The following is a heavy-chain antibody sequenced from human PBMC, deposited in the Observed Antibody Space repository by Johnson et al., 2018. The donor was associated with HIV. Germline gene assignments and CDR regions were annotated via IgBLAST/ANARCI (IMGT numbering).Heavy chain of an antibody. Sequence: QVQLVESGGGVVQPRRSLRLSCAASGFTFSNYAMNWVRQAPGKGLEWVAVISYDGSNKHFAESVQGRFTVSRDNSKNILYLEMNSLRAEDTAVYYCARGSGHHPGAFDIWGQGTMVTVSS. CDR1: GFTFSNYA. J-gene: IGHJ3*02. CDR2: ISYDGSNK. CDR3: ARGSGHHPGAFDI. V-gene: IGHV3-30-3*01. D-gene: IGHD6-19*01.